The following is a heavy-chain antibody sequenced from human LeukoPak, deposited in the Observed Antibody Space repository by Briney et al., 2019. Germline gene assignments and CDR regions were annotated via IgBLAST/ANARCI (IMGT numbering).Heavy chain of an antibody. CDR2: INAVNGNT. CDR1: GYTFTSYA. D-gene: IGHD3-10*01. CDR3: AREAPDGSGDY. Sequence: GVSVKVSCKASGYTFTSYAMHWVRQAPGQRLEWMGWINAVNGNTKYSQKFQGRVTITRDTSASTAYMELSSLRSEDTAVYYCAREAPDGSGDYWGQGTLVTVSS. V-gene: IGHV1-3*01. J-gene: IGHJ4*02.